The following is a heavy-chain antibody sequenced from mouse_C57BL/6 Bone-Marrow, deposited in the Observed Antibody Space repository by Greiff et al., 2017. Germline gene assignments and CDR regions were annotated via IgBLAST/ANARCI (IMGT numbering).Heavy chain of an antibody. V-gene: IGHV7-1*01. D-gene: IGHD1-3*01. CDR1: GFTFSDFY. CDR2: SRNKANDYTT. J-gene: IGHJ3*01. Sequence: EVNLVESGGGLVQSGRSLRLSCATSGFTFSDFYMEWVRQAPGKGLEWIAASRNKANDYTTEYSASVKGRFIVSRDTSQSILYLQMNALRAEDTAIYYCAREELLAPFAYWGQGTLVTVSA. CDR3: AREELLAPFAY.